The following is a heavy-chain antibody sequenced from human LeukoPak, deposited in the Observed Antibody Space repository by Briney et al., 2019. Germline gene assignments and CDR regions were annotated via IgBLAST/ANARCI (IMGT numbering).Heavy chain of an antibody. CDR2: IYTSGST. D-gene: IGHD3-3*01. J-gene: IGHJ5*02. Sequence: SETLSLTCTVSGGSISSYYWSWIRQPAGKGLEWIGRIYTSGSTNYNPSLKSRVTMSVDTSKNQFSLKLSSVTAADTAVYYCARGRGNVLRFLEWLRLDPWGQGTLVTVSS. V-gene: IGHV4-4*07. CDR3: ARGRGNVLRFLEWLRLDP. CDR1: GGSISSYY.